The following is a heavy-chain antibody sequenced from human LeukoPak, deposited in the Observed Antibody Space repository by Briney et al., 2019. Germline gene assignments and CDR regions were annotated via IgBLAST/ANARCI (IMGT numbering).Heavy chain of an antibody. CDR1: GYTFTSYY. V-gene: IGHV1-46*01. CDR3: ARDAEDTMIVVSSQGYFDL. Sequence: GASVKVSCKASGYTFTSYYMHWVRQAPGQGLEWMGILNPSGGSTSYAQKFQGRVTMTRDTSTSTVYMELSSLRSEDTAVYYCARDAEDTMIVVSSQGYFDLWGRGTLVTVSS. D-gene: IGHD3-22*01. J-gene: IGHJ2*01. CDR2: LNPSGGST.